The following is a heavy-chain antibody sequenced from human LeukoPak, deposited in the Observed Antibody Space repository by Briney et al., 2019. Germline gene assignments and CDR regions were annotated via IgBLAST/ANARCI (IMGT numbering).Heavy chain of an antibody. D-gene: IGHD2-15*01. Sequence: GGSLRLSCAASGFTFSSYGMSWVRRAPGKGLEWVSAISGSGGSTYYADSVKGRFTISRDNSKNTLYLQMNSLRAEDTAVYFCARPSFLYCIGGSCFPYWGQGTLVTVSS. CDR1: GFTFSSYG. CDR3: ARPSFLYCIGGSCFPY. CDR2: ISGSGGST. V-gene: IGHV3-23*01. J-gene: IGHJ4*02.